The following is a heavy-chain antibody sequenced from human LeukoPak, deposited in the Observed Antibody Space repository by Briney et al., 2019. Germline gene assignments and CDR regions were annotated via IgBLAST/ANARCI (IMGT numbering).Heavy chain of an antibody. CDR1: GGSISSGGYS. CDR2: IYHSGST. J-gene: IGHJ5*02. CDR3: ARGTYDYVSRNTGFDP. D-gene: IGHD3-16*01. V-gene: IGHV4-30-2*01. Sequence: SETLSLTCAVSGGSISSGGYSWSWIRQPPGTGLEWIGYIYHSGSTYYNPSLKSRVTISVDRSKNQFSLKLSSVTAADTAVYYCARGTYDYVSRNTGFDPWGQGTLVTVSS.